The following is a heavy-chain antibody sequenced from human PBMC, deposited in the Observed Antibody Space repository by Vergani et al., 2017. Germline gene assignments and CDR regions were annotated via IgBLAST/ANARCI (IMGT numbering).Heavy chain of an antibody. V-gene: IGHV3-30*02. CDR2: IRYDGGDK. J-gene: IGHJ5*02. Sequence: QVQLVESGGGVVQPGESLRLSCGASEFSFNFYDMHWVRHSPDRGLEWVAFIRYDGGDKYYVDSVKGRFTISRDNSKNTLYLQMNSLRPEDTAVYYCARLRNDMTYCRSTWGPNWFDPWGQGTLVTVSS. D-gene: IGHD2-2*01. CDR3: ARLRNDMTYCRSTWGPNWFDP. CDR1: EFSFNFYD.